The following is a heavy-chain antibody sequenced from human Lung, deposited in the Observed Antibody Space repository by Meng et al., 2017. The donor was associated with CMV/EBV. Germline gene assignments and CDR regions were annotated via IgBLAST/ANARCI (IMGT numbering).Heavy chain of an antibody. CDR2: INPNSGGT. J-gene: IGHJ3*02. Sequence: ASVXVSXKASGYTFTGYYMHWVRQAPGQGLEWMGWINPNSGGTNYAQKFLGRVTMTRDTSISTAYMELSRLRSDDTAVYYCARRQYQLVGLAAFDIWGQGTXVNV. V-gene: IGHV1-2*02. CDR3: ARRQYQLVGLAAFDI. D-gene: IGHD2-2*01. CDR1: GYTFTGYY.